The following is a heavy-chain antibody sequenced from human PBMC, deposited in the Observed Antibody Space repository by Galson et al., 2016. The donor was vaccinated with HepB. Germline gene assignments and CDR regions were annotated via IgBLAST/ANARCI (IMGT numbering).Heavy chain of an antibody. CDR2: MEYIGNT. Sequence: SETLSLTCTVSGDSVSSDGYYWNWVRQAPGKGLEWMANMEYIGNTNFNPSLKSRITISVDTSKNQFSLKLTSVTAADTAVYFCARESRSTWNYLDSWGQGTLVTVSS. J-gene: IGHJ4*02. CDR1: GDSVSSDGYY. CDR3: ARESRSTWNYLDS. D-gene: IGHD1-26*01. V-gene: IGHV4-61*08.